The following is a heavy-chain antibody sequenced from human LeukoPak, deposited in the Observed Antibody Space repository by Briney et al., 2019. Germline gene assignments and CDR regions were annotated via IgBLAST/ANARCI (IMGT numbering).Heavy chain of an antibody. CDR2: ISGSGGST. J-gene: IGHJ4*02. CDR1: GLTFSSYA. CDR3: ARVVRPSGFPVLDY. V-gene: IGHV3-23*01. D-gene: IGHD3-22*01. Sequence: GGSLRLSCAASGLTFSSYAMSWVRQAPGKGLEWVSAISGSGGSTYYADSVKDRFSISRDNSKNTLYLQMNSLRAEDTAVYYCARVVRPSGFPVLDYWAQGTLVTVSS.